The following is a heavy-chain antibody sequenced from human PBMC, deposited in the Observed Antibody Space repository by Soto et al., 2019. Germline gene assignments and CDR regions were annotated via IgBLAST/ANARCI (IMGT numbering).Heavy chain of an antibody. CDR3: ATTATTVTSIDY. J-gene: IGHJ4*02. CDR2: IDPSDSYT. CDR1: GYSFTSYW. V-gene: IGHV5-10-1*01. D-gene: IGHD4-4*01. Sequence: LKISCKGSGYSFTSYWISWVRQMPGKGLEWMGRIDPSDSYTNYSPSFQGHVTISADKSISTAYLQWSSLKASDTAMYYCATTATTVTSIDYWGQGTLVTVSS.